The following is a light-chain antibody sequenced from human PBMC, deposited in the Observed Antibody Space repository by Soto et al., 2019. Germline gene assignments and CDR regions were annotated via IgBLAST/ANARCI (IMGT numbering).Light chain of an antibody. CDR2: GAS. V-gene: IGKV3-15*01. CDR3: QQYNTWPGT. J-gene: IGKJ1*01. CDR1: QGLTTK. Sequence: EIVMTQSPATLSVSPGEGATLSCRASQGLTTKLAWYQQKPGQAPRLLIYGASTRATGIPARFSGSGSGTEFTLTISSLQSEDFAVYYCQQYNTWPGTFGQGTKVDIK.